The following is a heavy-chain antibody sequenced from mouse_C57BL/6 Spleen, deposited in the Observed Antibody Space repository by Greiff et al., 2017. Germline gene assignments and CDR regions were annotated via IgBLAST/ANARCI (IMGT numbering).Heavy chain of an antibody. D-gene: IGHD1-1*01. CDR1: GYTFTSYW. V-gene: IGHV1-50*01. CDR2: IDPSDSYT. CDR3: ARGHGSYYFDY. Sequence: QVQLQQPGAELVQPGASVKLSCKASGYTFTSYWMQWVKQRPGQGLEWIGEIDPSDSYTNYNQKFKGKATLTVDTSSSTAYMQLSSLTSEDSAVYYCARGHGSYYFDYWGQGTTLTVSS. J-gene: IGHJ2*01.